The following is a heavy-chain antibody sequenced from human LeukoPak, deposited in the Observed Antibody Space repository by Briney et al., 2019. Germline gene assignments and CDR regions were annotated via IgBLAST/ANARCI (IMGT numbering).Heavy chain of an antibody. CDR1: GGSISSGSYY. CDR2: IYTSGST. J-gene: IGHJ5*02. CDR3: ASLHCGGDCYSAWLDP. Sequence: SETLSLTCTVSGGSISSGSYYWSWIRQPAGKGLEWIGRIYTSGSTNYNPSLKSRVTISVDTSKNQFSLNLSSVTAADTAMYYCASLHCGGDCYSAWLDPWGQGTLVTVSS. D-gene: IGHD2-21*02. V-gene: IGHV4-61*02.